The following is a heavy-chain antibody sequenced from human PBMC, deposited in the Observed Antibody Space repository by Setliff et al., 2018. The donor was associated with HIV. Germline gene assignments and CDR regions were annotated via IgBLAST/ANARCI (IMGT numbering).Heavy chain of an antibody. CDR3: ARGVDCGGDCYPDY. CDR1: GGTFSKYA. D-gene: IGHD2-21*01. J-gene: IGHJ4*02. Sequence: SVKVSCKPSGGTFSKYAINWVRQAPGQGLEWMGKIIPIFGTTNYAQKFQGRVTITADKSTSTVHMEVRSLRSEDTAMYYCARGVDCGGDCYPDYWGQGTLVTVSS. CDR2: IIPIFGTT. V-gene: IGHV1-69*06.